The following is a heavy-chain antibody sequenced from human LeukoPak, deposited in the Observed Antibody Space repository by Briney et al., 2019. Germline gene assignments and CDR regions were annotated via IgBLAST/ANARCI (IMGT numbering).Heavy chain of an antibody. CDR2: ISSSSSTI. V-gene: IGHV3-48*04. CDR1: GFTFSSYS. CDR3: ARADYDILTGYSIYYYYYYMDV. J-gene: IGHJ6*03. Sequence: QPGGSLRLSCAASGFTFSSYSMNWVRQAPGKGLEWVSYISSSSSTIYYADSVKGRFTISRDNAKNSLYLQMNSLRAEDTAVYYCARADYDILTGYSIYYYYYYMDVWGKGTTVTVSS. D-gene: IGHD3-9*01.